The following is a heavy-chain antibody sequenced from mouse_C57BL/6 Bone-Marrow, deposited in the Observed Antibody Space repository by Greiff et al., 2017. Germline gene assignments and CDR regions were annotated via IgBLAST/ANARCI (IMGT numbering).Heavy chain of an antibody. CDR2: IHPNSGST. Sequence: QVQLQQPVAELVKPGASVKLSCKASGYTFTSYWMHCVKQRPGQGLEWIGMIHPNSGSTNYNEKFKSKATLTVAKSSSTAYMQLSSLTSEDSAVYYCAKETTVVATKYAMDYWGQGTSVTVSS. V-gene: IGHV1-64*01. D-gene: IGHD1-1*01. J-gene: IGHJ4*01. CDR1: GYTFTSYW. CDR3: AKETTVVATKYAMDY.